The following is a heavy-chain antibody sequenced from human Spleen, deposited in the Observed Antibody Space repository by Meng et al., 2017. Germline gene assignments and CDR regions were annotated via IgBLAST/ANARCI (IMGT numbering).Heavy chain of an antibody. CDR3: SNYIWGSEPTGVLS. Sequence: VHRQGAGPGRGKPSGPPSLTCAVAGASISSNNWWSWVRQPPGKGLEWIGEIFHGGSTNYNPSLKSRVTISVDKSKNQFSLKLSSVTAADTAVYYCSNYIWGSEPTGVLSWGQGTLVTVSS. D-gene: IGHD3-16*01. CDR2: IFHGGST. V-gene: IGHV4-4*02. J-gene: IGHJ5*02. CDR1: GASISSNNW.